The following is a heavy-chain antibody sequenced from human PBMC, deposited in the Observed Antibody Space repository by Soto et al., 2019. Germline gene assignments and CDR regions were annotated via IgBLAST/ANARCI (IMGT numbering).Heavy chain of an antibody. CDR2: IGGSGGNT. Sequence: PGGSLKLSCAASGFTFSSYAMSWVRQAPGKGLEWVSGIGGSGGNTYYADSVKGRFTISRDNSKNTLFLQMNSLRAEDTAVYYCAREGAEACGGDCYAPEYYYYGMDVWGQGTTVTVSS. CDR1: GFTFSSYA. CDR3: AREGAEACGGDCYAPEYYYYGMDV. V-gene: IGHV3-23*01. D-gene: IGHD2-21*02. J-gene: IGHJ6*02.